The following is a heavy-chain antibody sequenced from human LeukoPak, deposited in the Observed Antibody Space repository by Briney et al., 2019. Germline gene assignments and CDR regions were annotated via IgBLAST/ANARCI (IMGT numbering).Heavy chain of an antibody. CDR1: GFTFTIFG. CDR3: ARDWMEGATFEIQGPVEY. V-gene: IGHV3-23*01. J-gene: IGHJ4*02. Sequence: GGSLRLSCAAAGFTFTIFGMSWVRQAPGKGREWVSTIIVSGGSTYYADSVKGRFTISRDNSKNTLYLQMNSLRVEDKAVYYCARDWMEGATFEIQGPVEYWGQGTLVTVSS. CDR2: IIVSGGST. D-gene: IGHD1-26*01.